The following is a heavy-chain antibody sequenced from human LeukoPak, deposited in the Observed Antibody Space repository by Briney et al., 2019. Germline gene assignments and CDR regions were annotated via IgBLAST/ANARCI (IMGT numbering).Heavy chain of an antibody. J-gene: IGHJ4*02. D-gene: IGHD6-6*01. Sequence: DPSETLSLTCTVSGASMTSHYWTWMRQDPGTGLEWIGNIFHTGITSYNPALESRVTISLDTSNNQFSLKMTSVTPADTAVYYCAKEGGPARPGLDSWGQGTLVTVSS. V-gene: IGHV4-59*11. CDR1: GASMTSHY. CDR3: AKEGGPARPGLDS. CDR2: IFHTGIT.